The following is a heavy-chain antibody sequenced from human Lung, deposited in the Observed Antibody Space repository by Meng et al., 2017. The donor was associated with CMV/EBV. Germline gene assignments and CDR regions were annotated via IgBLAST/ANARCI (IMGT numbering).Heavy chain of an antibody. CDR2: MSSSSGSR. CDR1: GFTFSRSA. D-gene: IGHD3-9*01. CDR3: AKSVPTIWRPMDF. J-gene: IGHJ6*02. V-gene: IGHV3-23*01. Sequence: GGSLRLSCAASGFTFSRSAMTWVRQAPGKGLEWVSAMSSSSGSRYYADAVKGRFTISRDNSKNTLYLQMNSVRAEDTAVYFCAKSVPTIWRPMDFWGQGTRVTVSS.